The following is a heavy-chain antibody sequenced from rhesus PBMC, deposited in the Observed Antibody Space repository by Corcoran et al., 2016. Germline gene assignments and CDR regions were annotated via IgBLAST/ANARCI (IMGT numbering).Heavy chain of an antibody. CDR2: VDPVDGEI. D-gene: IGHD6-25*01. Sequence: EVQLVPSGAEVKKPGASVKVSCKVSGYTFTELSMHWVRQSPGKGLEGRGGVDPVDGEIIHAEKFQDRVTMTEDTSTDTAYMELSSLRAEDTAVYYCARGVRAAGGYYFDYWGQGVLVTVSS. J-gene: IGHJ4*01. CDR1: GYTFTELS. CDR3: ARGVRAAGGYYFDY. V-gene: IGHV1-156D*01.